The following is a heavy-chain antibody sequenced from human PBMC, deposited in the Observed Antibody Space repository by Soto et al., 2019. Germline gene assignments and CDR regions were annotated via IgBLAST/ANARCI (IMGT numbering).Heavy chain of an antibody. Sequence: LRLSCAASGFIFENFGISWVRQAPGKGLEWISSISGSGFKKYYADSVKGRFTISRDNSKSTVYLELNNLSAEDTAVYHCAKNQGVELVPLATVDWFDPWGQGSVVTVSS. V-gene: IGHV3-23*01. D-gene: IGHD1-26*01. CDR3: AKNQGVELVPLATVDWFDP. CDR1: GFIFENFG. J-gene: IGHJ5*02. CDR2: ISGSGFKK.